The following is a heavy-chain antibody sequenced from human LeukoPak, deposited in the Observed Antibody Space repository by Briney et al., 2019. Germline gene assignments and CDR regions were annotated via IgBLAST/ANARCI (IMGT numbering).Heavy chain of an antibody. CDR1: GFTFSNYW. V-gene: IGHV3-74*01. Sequence: GGSLRLSCAVSGFTFSNYWMHWVRQAPGMGLVWVSRINTDGRITSYADSVKGRFTISRDNAKNILYLEVNSLRTDDTAVYYCARGGLEPVDYWGQGTLVTVSS. CDR3: ARGGLEPVDY. J-gene: IGHJ4*02. D-gene: IGHD5-24*01. CDR2: INTDGRIT.